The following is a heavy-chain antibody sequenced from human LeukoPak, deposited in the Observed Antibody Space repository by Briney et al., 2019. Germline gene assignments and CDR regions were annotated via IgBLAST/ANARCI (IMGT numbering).Heavy chain of an antibody. CDR1: GGSISSSSYY. J-gene: IGHJ5*02. CDR2: IYYIGST. V-gene: IGHV4-39*01. D-gene: IGHD3-10*01. Sequence: SETLSLTCTVSGGSISSSSYYWGWIRQPPGKGLEWIGSIYYIGSTYYNPSLKSRVTISVDTSKNQFSLKLSSVTAADTAVYYCASIRKYGSGSYYRYNWFDPWGQGTLVTVSS. CDR3: ASIRKYGSGSYYRYNWFDP.